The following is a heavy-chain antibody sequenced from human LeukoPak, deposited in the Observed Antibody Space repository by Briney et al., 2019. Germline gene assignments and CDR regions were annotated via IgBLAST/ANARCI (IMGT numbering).Heavy chain of an antibody. V-gene: IGHV1-18*01. CDR2: ISTYNGNT. D-gene: IGHD1-26*01. CDR1: GYSFSYYG. Sequence: GASVKVSCKASGYSFSYYGINWVRQPPGQGLEWMGWISTYNGNTNYAQKFQGRVTMITDTSTSTAYMELRSLRSDDTAVYYCARERGGDSGSYHPTDYWGQGTLVTVSS. J-gene: IGHJ4*02. CDR3: ARERGGDSGSYHPTDY.